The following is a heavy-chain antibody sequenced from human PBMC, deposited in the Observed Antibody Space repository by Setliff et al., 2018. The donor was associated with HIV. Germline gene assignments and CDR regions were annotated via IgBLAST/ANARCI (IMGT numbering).Heavy chain of an antibody. Sequence: SETLSLTCTVSGGSISSGGYYWSWIRQHPGKGLEWIGYIYYSGSTYYNPSLKSRVTISVDTSKNQFSPKLSPVTAADTAVYYCARGGYCSGGSCYYTEYFQHWGQGTLVTVSS. J-gene: IGHJ1*01. CDR3: ARGGYCSGGSCYYTEYFQH. V-gene: IGHV4-31*03. CDR1: GGSISSGGYY. D-gene: IGHD2-15*01. CDR2: IYYSGST.